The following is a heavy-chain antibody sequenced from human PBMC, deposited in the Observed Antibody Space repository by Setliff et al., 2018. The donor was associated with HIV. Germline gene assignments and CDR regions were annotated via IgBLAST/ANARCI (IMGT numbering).Heavy chain of an antibody. V-gene: IGHV1-18*01. CDR3: ASEGITMVRGAIIRSAFDI. Sequence: GASVKVSCKASGYTFTTYGISWVRQAPGQGLEWMGWISVCNGNTHYGQKFQGRVIVTAETSTSTAYMELTSLRSDDTAVYYCASEGITMVRGAIIRSAFDIWGQGTMVTVSS. J-gene: IGHJ3*02. CDR1: GYTFTTYG. CDR2: ISVCNGNT. D-gene: IGHD3-10*01.